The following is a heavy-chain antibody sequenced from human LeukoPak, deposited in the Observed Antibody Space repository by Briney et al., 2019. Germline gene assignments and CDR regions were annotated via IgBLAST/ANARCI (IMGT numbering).Heavy chain of an antibody. V-gene: IGHV4-38-2*01. J-gene: IGHJ5*02. Sequence: PSETLSLTCAVSGYSISSGYYWGWIRQPPGKGLEWIGSIYHSGSTYYNPSLKSRVTISVDTSKNQFSLKLSSVTAADTAVYYCARYRTDFWSGSNWFDPWGQGTLVTVSS. CDR2: IYHSGST. CDR1: GYSISSGYY. CDR3: ARYRTDFWSGSNWFDP. D-gene: IGHD3-3*01.